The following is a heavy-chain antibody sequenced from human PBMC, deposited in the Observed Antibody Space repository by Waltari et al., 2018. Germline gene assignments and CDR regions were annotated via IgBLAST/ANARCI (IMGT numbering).Heavy chain of an antibody. V-gene: IGHV4-34*01. J-gene: IGHJ1*01. D-gene: IGHD5-12*01. CDR1: GGSFSGYY. Sequence: QVQLQQWGAGLLKPSETLSLTCAVYGGSFSGYYWSWIRQPPGKGLEWIGEINHSGSTNYNPSLKSRVTISVDTSKNQFSLKLSSVTAADTAVYYCARGSAPPTIGYFQHWGQGTLVTVSS. CDR3: ARGSAPPTIGYFQH. CDR2: INHSGST.